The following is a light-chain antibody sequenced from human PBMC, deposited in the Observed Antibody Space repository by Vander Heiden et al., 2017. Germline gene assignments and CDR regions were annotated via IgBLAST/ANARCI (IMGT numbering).Light chain of an antibody. CDR2: GTS. CDR3: QQYGSSSRT. J-gene: IGKJ1*01. Sequence: VLTLSPGPLSLSPGPPAPLSSRASQSFSSSYLAWYQHKPGQPPRLLIYGTSTRAAGIPDRFSGSGSSTDFTLTISRLEPEDSAVYYCQQYGSSSRTFGQGTRVELK. CDR1: QSFSSSY. V-gene: IGKV3-20*01.